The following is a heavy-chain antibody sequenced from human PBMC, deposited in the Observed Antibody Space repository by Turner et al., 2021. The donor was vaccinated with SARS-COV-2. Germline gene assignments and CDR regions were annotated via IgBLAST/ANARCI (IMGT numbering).Heavy chain of an antibody. CDR1: GFTFSSYT. Sequence: EVQLVESGGGLVKPGGSLRLSCAASGFTFSSYTMYWVRQAPGKGLEWVSVIYSGGSTFYADSVKGRFTISRDNSKNTLYLQINSLRSEDTAVYYRARDLVSYGMDVWGQGTTVTVSS. J-gene: IGHJ6*02. CDR2: IYSGGST. CDR3: ARDLVSYGMDV. V-gene: IGHV3-66*01. D-gene: IGHD3-16*01.